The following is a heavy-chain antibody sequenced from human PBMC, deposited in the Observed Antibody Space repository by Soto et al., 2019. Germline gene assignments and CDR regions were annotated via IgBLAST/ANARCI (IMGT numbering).Heavy chain of an antibody. Sequence: PGGSLRLSCAASGFTFSSYGMHWVRQSPGKGLEWVAVISYDGSNKYYADSVKGRFTISRDNSKNTLYLQLNNLRAEDTARYHCAKAFGDWYPFEKWGLGALVTVSS. J-gene: IGHJ4*02. CDR1: GFTFSSYG. CDR3: AKAFGDWYPFEK. CDR2: ISYDGSNK. V-gene: IGHV3-30*18. D-gene: IGHD2-21*02.